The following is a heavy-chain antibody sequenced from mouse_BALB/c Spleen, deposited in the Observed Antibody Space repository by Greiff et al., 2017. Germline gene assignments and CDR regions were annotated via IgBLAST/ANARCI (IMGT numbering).Heavy chain of an antibody. V-gene: IGHV5-6-4*01. J-gene: IGHJ2*01. CDR1: GFTFSSYT. CDR2: ISSGGSYT. D-gene: IGHD2-3*01. CDR3: TRDDGYYEY. Sequence: EVQLVESGGGLVKPGGSLKLSCAASGFTFSSYTMSWVRQTPEKRLEWVATISSGGSYTYYPDSVKGRFTISRDNAKNTLYLQMSSLKSEDTAMYYCTRDDGYYEYWGQGTTLTVSS.